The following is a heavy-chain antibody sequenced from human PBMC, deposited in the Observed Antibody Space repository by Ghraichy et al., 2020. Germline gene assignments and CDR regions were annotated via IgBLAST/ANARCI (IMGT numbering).Heavy chain of an antibody. V-gene: IGHV3-23*01. Sequence: GGSLRLSCAASGFTFSSYAMSWVRQAPGKGLEWVSAISGSGGSTYYADSVKGRFTISRDNSKKTLYLQMNSLRAEDTAVYYCARDDTYYFDYWGQGTLVTVSS. J-gene: IGHJ4*02. CDR3: ARDDTYYFDY. CDR1: GFTFSSYA. CDR2: ISGSGGST.